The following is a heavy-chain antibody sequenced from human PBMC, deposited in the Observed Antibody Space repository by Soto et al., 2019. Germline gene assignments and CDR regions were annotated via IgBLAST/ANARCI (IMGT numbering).Heavy chain of an antibody. Sequence: QVQLVQSGAEVKKPGASVKVSCKASGYTFTSYYMHWVRQAPGQGLEWMGIINPSGGSTSYAQKFQGRVTMTRDTSTSTVYMELSSLRSEDTAVYYCARETGVTWIQLGLYYYYGMDVWGQGTTVTVSS. CDR1: GYTFTSYY. V-gene: IGHV1-46*01. J-gene: IGHJ6*02. CDR2: INPSGGST. D-gene: IGHD5-18*01. CDR3: ARETGVTWIQLGLYYYYGMDV.